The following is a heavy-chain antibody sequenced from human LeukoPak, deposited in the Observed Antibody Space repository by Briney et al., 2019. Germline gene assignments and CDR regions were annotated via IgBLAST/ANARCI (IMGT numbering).Heavy chain of an antibody. CDR2: ISGSGGST. V-gene: IGHV3-23*01. D-gene: IGHD3-22*01. CDR1: GFIFSSYA. CDR3: ATQPAIEYYDISGFSDY. J-gene: IGHJ4*02. Sequence: PGGSLRLSCAASGFIFSSYAMSWVRQAPGKGLEWVSGISGSGGSTYYADSVKGRFTISRDNSKNTLYLQMNSLRAEDTAVYYCATQPAIEYYDISGFSDYWGQGTLVTVSS.